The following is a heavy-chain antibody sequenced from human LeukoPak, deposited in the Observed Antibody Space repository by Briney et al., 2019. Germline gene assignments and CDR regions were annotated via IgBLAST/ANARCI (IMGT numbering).Heavy chain of an antibody. D-gene: IGHD1-26*01. V-gene: IGHV3-23*01. CDR2: ISSSGGST. J-gene: IGHJ4*02. CDR3: ATGSGNYYYYFDY. Sequence: GSLRLSCAASGFTFSSYAVSWVRQAPGKGLEWVSTISSSGGSTYYADSVKGRFTISRDNSKTTLYLQMNSLRAEDTATYYCATGSGNYYYYFDYWGQGTLVTVSS. CDR1: GFTFSSYA.